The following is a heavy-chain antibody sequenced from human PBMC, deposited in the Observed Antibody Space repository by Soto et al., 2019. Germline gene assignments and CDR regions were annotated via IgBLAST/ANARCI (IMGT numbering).Heavy chain of an antibody. CDR1: GFTFSSYG. Sequence: QVQLVESGGGVVQPGRSLRLSCAASGFTFSSYGMHWVRQAPGKGLEWVAVIWYDGSNKYYADSVKGRFTISRDNCKNTMYLHMNSLRAVDTAGDYCARENRPIAVAVLGVDYWGQGTLVTGSS. CDR2: IWYDGSNK. CDR3: ARENRPIAVAVLGVDY. D-gene: IGHD6-19*01. J-gene: IGHJ4*02. V-gene: IGHV3-33*01.